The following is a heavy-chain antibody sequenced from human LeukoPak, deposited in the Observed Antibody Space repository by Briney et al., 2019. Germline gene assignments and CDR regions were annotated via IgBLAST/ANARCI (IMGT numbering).Heavy chain of an antibody. CDR3: TTWRVGSGSY. CDR1: GFTFSNAL. V-gene: IGHV3-15*01. CDR2: IKSNTDGGTT. D-gene: IGHD3-10*01. Sequence: GGSLRLSCAASGFTFSNALMSWVRQPPGKGLEWFGRIKSNTDGGTTDYAAPVKGRFTISRDDSKNTLDLQMNSLKTEDTAVYYCTTWRVGSGSYWGQGTLVTVSS. J-gene: IGHJ4*02.